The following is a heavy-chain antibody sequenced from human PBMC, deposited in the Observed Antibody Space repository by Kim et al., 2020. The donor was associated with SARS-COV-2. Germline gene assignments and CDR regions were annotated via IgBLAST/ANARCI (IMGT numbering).Heavy chain of an antibody. J-gene: IGHJ4*02. Sequence: GGSLRLSCAASGFTFSSYSMNWVRQAPGKGLEWVSYISSSSSTIYYADSVKGRFTISRDNAKNSLYLQMNSLRDEDTAVYYCARILGYCSSTSCDDYWGQGTLVTVSS. CDR2: ISSSSSTI. V-gene: IGHV3-48*02. D-gene: IGHD2-2*01. CDR1: GFTFSSYS. CDR3: ARILGYCSSTSCDDY.